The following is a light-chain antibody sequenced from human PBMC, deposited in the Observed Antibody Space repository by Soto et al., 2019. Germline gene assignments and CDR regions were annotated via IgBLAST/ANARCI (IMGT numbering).Light chain of an antibody. CDR3: SSYTTTDPYV. Sequence: QSALTQPASVSGSPGQSITISCTGTSSDVGAYDYVSWYQQHPGKAPKYLIYEVSNRPSGVSDRFSGSKSGTTASLTISGLKAEDEADYYCSSYTTTDPYVFGTGTKV. V-gene: IGLV2-14*01. CDR2: EVS. CDR1: SSDVGAYDY. J-gene: IGLJ1*01.